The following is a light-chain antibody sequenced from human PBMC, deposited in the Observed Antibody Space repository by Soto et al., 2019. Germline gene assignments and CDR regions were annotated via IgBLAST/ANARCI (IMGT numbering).Light chain of an antibody. CDR2: GAS. CDR1: QSVSSN. V-gene: IGKV3-15*01. Sequence: ETVITQSPTTLSVTPGERATLSCRASQSVSSNLAWYQQKPGQAPRLLIHGASTRAPGFPARFSGSESGTDFTLTISSLQSEDFAVYYCQQYDNWPWTFGQGAKVDI. CDR3: QQYDNWPWT. J-gene: IGKJ1*01.